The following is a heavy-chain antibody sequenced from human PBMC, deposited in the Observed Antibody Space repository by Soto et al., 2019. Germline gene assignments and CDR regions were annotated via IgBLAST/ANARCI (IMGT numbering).Heavy chain of an antibody. D-gene: IGHD3-10*01. CDR2: TYYRSKWNN. J-gene: IGHJ6*02. CDR1: GDSVSRDSAA. V-gene: IGHV6-1*01. CDR3: AGVSWFRGMDV. Sequence: SQTLSLTCAISGDSVSRDSAAWSWIRQSPSRGLEWLGRTYYRSKWNNDYAVSVKSRITINPDTSKNQFSLQLYSMTPEDTAVYYCAGVSWFRGMDVWGQGTPVTV.